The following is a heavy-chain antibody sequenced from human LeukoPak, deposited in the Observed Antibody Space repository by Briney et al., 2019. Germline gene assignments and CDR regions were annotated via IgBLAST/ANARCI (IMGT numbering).Heavy chain of an antibody. D-gene: IGHD1-14*01. CDR1: GGTFSSYA. CDR3: ASGIRNYYYYYYMDV. Sequence: SVKVSCKASGGTFSSYAISWVRQAPGQGLEWMGGIIPIFGTANYAQEFQGRVTITTDESTSTAYMELSSLRSEDTAVYYCASGIRNYYYYYYMDVWGKGTTVTVSS. J-gene: IGHJ6*03. V-gene: IGHV1-69*05. CDR2: IIPIFGTA.